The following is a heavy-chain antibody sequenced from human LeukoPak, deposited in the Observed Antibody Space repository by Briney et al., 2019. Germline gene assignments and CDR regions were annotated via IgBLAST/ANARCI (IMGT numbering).Heavy chain of an antibody. V-gene: IGHV4-39*01. J-gene: IGHJ4*02. CDR2: VHYTGST. CDR1: GDSVSSGNYY. Sequence: SETLSLTCTVSGDSVSSGNYYWVWIRQPPGRGLEWIGNVHYTGSTYYNPSLKSRVTISVDTSKNQFSLRLSSVTAADTAVYYCSRRGGGSSKVGFWGQGTLVTVSS. CDR3: SRRGGGSSKVGF. D-gene: IGHD2-2*01.